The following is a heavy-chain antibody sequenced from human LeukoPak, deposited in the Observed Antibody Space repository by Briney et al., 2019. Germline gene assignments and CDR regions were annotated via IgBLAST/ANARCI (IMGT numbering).Heavy chain of an antibody. V-gene: IGHV1-2*02. J-gene: IGHJ4*02. Sequence: GASVKVSCKASGYTFTGYYMHWVRQAPGQGLEWMGWINPNSDGTNYAQKFQGRVTMTRDTSISTAYMELSRLRSDDTAVYYCAMPADLYYFDYWGQGTLVTVSS. CDR1: GYTFTGYY. CDR3: AMPADLYYFDY. D-gene: IGHD2-2*01. CDR2: INPNSDGT.